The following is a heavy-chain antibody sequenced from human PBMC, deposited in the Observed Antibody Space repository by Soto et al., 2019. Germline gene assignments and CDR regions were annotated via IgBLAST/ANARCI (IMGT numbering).Heavy chain of an antibody. CDR3: ARVVETTIFGVVPNWFDP. J-gene: IGHJ5*02. Sequence: SETLSLTCTVSGGSISSGDYYWSWIRQPPGKGLEYIGYIYYSGSTYSNPSLKSRVTISVDTSKNQFSLNLTSVTAADTAVYYCARVVETTIFGVVPNWFDPWGQGTLVTVSS. CDR1: GGSISSGDYY. CDR2: IYYSGST. V-gene: IGHV4-30-4*02. D-gene: IGHD3-3*01.